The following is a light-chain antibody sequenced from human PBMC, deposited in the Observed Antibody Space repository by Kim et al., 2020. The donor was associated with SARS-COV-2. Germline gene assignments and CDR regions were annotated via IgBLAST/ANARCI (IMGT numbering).Light chain of an antibody. Sequence: GNTVPISCTRTGGNIAYTYVQWYQQRPCSAPTIVIYEDSERPSGVPDRFSGSIDTSSSSASLTISGLKTEDEADYYCQSYDISNVIFGGGTQLTVL. J-gene: IGLJ2*01. CDR3: QSYDISNVI. CDR1: GGNIAYTY. CDR2: EDS. V-gene: IGLV6-57*03.